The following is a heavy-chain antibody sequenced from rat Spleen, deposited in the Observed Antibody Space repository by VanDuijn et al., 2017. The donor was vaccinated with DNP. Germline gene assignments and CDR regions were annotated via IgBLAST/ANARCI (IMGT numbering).Heavy chain of an antibody. J-gene: IGHJ1*01. Sequence: QVQLKESGPGMVQPSQTLSLTCTVSGFSLTDYSVHWVRQPPGKVLEWIAAISSGENTYYNPALKSRLSISRDTSKSQVFLKMNSLQTEDTAIYFCTRVLYNGYQRHYWSFDFWGPGTMVTVSS. D-gene: IGHD1-6*01. CDR2: ISSGENT. CDR3: TRVLYNGYQRHYWSFDF. V-gene: IGHV2-19*01. CDR1: GFSLTDYS.